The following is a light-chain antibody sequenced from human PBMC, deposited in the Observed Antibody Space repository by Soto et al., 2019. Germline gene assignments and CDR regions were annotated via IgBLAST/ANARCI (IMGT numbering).Light chain of an antibody. CDR1: QSVGKN. CDR2: AAA. Sequence: EIVMTQSPAALFVSLGERVTLSCRASQSVGKNLAWYQQRPGQGTRLLIFAAADRATDIPVRFSGSGSGTDFTLTISSLQSEDAAIYYCQQYNNWPPWTFGRGTKVEI. V-gene: IGKV3-15*01. J-gene: IGKJ1*01. CDR3: QQYNNWPPWT.